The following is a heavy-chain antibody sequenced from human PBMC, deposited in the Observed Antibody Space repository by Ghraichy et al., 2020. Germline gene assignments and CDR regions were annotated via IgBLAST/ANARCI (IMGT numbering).Heavy chain of an antibody. CDR2: INHSGST. Sequence: GSLRLSCAVYGGSFSGYYWSWIRQPPGKGLEWIGEINHSGSTNYNPSLKSRVTISVDTSKNQFSLKLSSVTAADTAVYYCAREAYCGGDCYSVAFDIWGQGTMVTVSS. D-gene: IGHD2-21*01. V-gene: IGHV4-34*01. CDR3: AREAYCGGDCYSVAFDI. CDR1: GGSFSGYY. J-gene: IGHJ3*02.